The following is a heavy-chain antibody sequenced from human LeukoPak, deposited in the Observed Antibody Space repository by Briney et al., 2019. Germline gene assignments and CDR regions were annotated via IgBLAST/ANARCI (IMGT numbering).Heavy chain of an antibody. V-gene: IGHV3-21*01. CDR1: GFTFSSYS. D-gene: IGHD6-19*01. Sequence: GGSLRPSCAASGFTFSSYSMNWVRQAPGKGLEWVSSISSSSSYIYYADSVKGRFTISRDNAKNSLYLQMNSLRAEDTAVYYCARRAYSSGWYVDYWGQGTLVTVSS. CDR2: ISSSSSYI. J-gene: IGHJ4*02. CDR3: ARRAYSSGWYVDY.